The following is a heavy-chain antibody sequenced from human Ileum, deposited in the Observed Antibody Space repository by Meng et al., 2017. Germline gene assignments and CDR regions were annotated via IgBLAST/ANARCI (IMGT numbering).Heavy chain of an antibody. V-gene: IGHV1-69*10. Sequence: QVQLVQSGAAVRTPGSAVYVACKAARGTFSNFDLHWVRQAPGQGLEWMGGITPITGVTNYAHKFHGRVSITADTSTATAYLDLSSLRSEDAALYFCARFPRCTRTSFYGGWFDPWGQGTLVTVSS. CDR3: ARFPRCTRTSFYGGWFDP. D-gene: IGHD2-8*01. J-gene: IGHJ5*02. CDR1: RGTFSNFD. CDR2: ITPITGVT.